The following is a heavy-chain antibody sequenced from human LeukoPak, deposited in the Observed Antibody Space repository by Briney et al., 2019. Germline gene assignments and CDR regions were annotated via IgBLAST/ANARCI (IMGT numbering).Heavy chain of an antibody. CDR1: GFTFDDYA. CDR2: ISWNSGSI. V-gene: IGHV3-9*01. D-gene: IGHD6-13*01. CDR3: AKDPAGTESDHFDY. J-gene: IGHJ4*02. Sequence: PGRSLRLSCAASGFTFDDYAMHWVRQAPGKGLEWVSGISWNSGSIGYADSVKGRFTISRDNAKNSLYLQMNSLRAEDTALYYCAKDPAGTESDHFDYWGQGTLVTVSS.